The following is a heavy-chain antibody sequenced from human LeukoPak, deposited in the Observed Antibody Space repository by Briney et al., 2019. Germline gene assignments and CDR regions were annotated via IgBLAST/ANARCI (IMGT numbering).Heavy chain of an antibody. Sequence: SETLSLTCTVSGGSISSGGYYWSWLRQHPGKGLEWIGYIYYSGSTYYNPSLKSRVTISVDTSKNQFSLTLSSVTAADTAVYYCARDSSGLNWFDPWGQGTLVTVSS. D-gene: IGHD6-19*01. CDR2: IYYSGST. V-gene: IGHV4-31*03. J-gene: IGHJ5*02. CDR3: ARDSSGLNWFDP. CDR1: GGSISSGGYY.